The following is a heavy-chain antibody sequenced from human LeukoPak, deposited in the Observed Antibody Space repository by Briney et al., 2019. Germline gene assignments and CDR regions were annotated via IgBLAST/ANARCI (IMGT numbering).Heavy chain of an antibody. D-gene: IGHD3-22*01. CDR1: GYTFTNYG. CDR2: ISAYNGNT. Sequence: ASVKVSCXASGYTFTNYGISWVRQAPGQGLEWMGWISAYNGNTNYAQKLQGRVTMTTDTSTSTAYMKLRSLRSDDTAVYYCARGWASGYYGYWGQGTLVTVSS. CDR3: ARGWASGYYGY. V-gene: IGHV1-18*01. J-gene: IGHJ4*02.